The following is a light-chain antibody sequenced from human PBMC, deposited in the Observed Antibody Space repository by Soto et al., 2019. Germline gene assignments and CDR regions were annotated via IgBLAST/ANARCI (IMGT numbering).Light chain of an antibody. CDR1: SSDVDFYNF. Sequence: QYMLTQPASVSWSPGQSISIPCTGTSSDVDFYNFVSWYQQHPGKAPKLMIYEVSNRSSGVSSRFSGSKSGNTASLTISGLRAEDEADYYCSSSTITSYVFGTGTKVTVL. V-gene: IGLV2-14*01. J-gene: IGLJ1*01. CDR3: SSSTITSYV. CDR2: EVS.